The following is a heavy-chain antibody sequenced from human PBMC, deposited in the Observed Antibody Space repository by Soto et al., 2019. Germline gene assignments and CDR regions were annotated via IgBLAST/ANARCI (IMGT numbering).Heavy chain of an antibody. J-gene: IGHJ4*01. V-gene: IGHV4-34*01. CDR1: GGSFSGYY. D-gene: IGHD6-19*01. CDR2: INHSGST. Sequence: SETLSLTCAVYGGSFSGYYWSWIRQPPGKGLEWIGEINHSGSTNYNPSLKSRVTISVDTSKNQFSLKLSSVTAADTAVYYCARFGSGWHFDYWGHGTLVPVSS. CDR3: ARFGSGWHFDY.